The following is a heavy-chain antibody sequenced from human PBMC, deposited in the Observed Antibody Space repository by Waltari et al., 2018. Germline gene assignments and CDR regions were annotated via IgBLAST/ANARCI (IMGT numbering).Heavy chain of an antibody. CDR1: YY. D-gene: IGHD3-10*01. CDR3: ARGSGSYSEIDY. Sequence: YYWRWIRQPPGKGLEWSGYIDYSGSTDYNPSLKSRVTISVDTSQNQFALMLSSVTAADTAVYYCARGSGSYSEIDYWGQGTLVTVSS. J-gene: IGHJ4*02. V-gene: IGHV4-59*01. CDR2: IDYSGST.